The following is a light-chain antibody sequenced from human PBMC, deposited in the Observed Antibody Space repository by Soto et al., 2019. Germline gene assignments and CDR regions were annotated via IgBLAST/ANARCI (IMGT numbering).Light chain of an antibody. V-gene: IGLV4-69*01. CDR1: SGHSNYA. CDR3: QTWVTGIHI. CDR2: LNSDGSH. Sequence: QSVLTQSPSASASLGASVKLTYTLSSGHSNYAIAWHQQQPEKGPRFLMKLNSDGSHSKGDGIPDRFSGSSSGAERYLTISTLQSEDEADYYCQTWVTGIHIFGGGTQLTVL. J-gene: IGLJ7*01.